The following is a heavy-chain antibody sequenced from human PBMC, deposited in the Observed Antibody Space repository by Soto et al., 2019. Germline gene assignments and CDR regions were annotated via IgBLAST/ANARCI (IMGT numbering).Heavy chain of an antibody. CDR3: ARGQVVRFDN. Sequence: SQTLSLTCAVSGDSASSDSATWNWIRQSPSRGLEWLGRTYYRSKWYNDYGISVKSRVNINPDTTKNQFSLQLSSVTPDDTAVYYCARGQVVRFDNCGQRTLVTVSS. V-gene: IGHV6-1*01. CDR1: GDSASSDSAT. CDR2: TYYRSKWYN. D-gene: IGHD4-17*01. J-gene: IGHJ4*02.